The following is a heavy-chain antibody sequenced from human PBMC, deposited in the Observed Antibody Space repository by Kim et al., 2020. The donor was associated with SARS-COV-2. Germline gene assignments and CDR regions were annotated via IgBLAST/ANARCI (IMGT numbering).Heavy chain of an antibody. CDR2: IAYDGSNK. CDR3: ARDTYYYDSSGYYQLDY. Sequence: GGSLRLSCAASGFTFSSYAMHWVRQAPGKGLEWVAVIAYDGSNKYYADSVKGRFTISRDNSKNTLYLQMNSLRAEDTAVYYCARDTYYYDSSGYYQLDYWGQGTLVTVSS. CDR1: GFTFSSYA. J-gene: IGHJ4*02. D-gene: IGHD3-22*01. V-gene: IGHV3-30-3*01.